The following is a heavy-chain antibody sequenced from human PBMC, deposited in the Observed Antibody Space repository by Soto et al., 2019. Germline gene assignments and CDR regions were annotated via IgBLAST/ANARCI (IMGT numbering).Heavy chain of an antibody. CDR1: GFSLTTTGVG. D-gene: IGHD2-15*01. V-gene: IGHV2-5*02. CDR3: AHRAVLCSGGTCYSHPFDF. Sequence: QITLKESGPTLVKPTQTLTLTCTFSGFSLTTTGVGVGWIRQPPGKALEWLAIIYWDDDKRYSPSLKSRLTIPXDXPKTQVVLTMTNMDPVDTATYFCAHRAVLCSGGTCYSHPFDFWGQGTLVTVSS. J-gene: IGHJ4*02. CDR2: IYWDDDK.